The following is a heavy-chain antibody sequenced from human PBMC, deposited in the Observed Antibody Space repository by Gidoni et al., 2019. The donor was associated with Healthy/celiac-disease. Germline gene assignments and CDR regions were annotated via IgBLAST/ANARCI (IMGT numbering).Heavy chain of an antibody. J-gene: IGHJ5*02. CDR2: IYYSGST. CDR1: GGYISSSGYY. CDR3: ARGMEWLSEVGNNWFDP. D-gene: IGHD3-3*01. V-gene: IGHV4-31*03. Sequence: QVQLQESGPGLLKPSQDLSLTCTVSGGYISSSGYYWSWIRQHPGQGLAWIGYIYYSGSTYYNPSHKSRVTRSVDTSQIQFSLELSSVTAADTAVYYFARGMEWLSEVGNNWFDPWGQGTLVTVSS.